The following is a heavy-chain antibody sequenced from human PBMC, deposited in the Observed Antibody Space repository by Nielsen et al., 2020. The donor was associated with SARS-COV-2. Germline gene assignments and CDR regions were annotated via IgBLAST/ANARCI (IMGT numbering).Heavy chain of an antibody. Sequence: ASVKVSCKASGYTFTGYYMHWVRQAPGQGLEWMGWINPNSGGTNYAQKFQGRVTMTRDTSISTAYMELSRLRSDDTAVYYCVRDDYDYVWGSYRSHWFDPWGQGTLVTVSS. CDR2: INPNSGGT. CDR3: VRDDYDYVWGSYRSHWFDP. J-gene: IGHJ5*02. CDR1: GYTFTGYY. D-gene: IGHD3-16*02. V-gene: IGHV1-2*02.